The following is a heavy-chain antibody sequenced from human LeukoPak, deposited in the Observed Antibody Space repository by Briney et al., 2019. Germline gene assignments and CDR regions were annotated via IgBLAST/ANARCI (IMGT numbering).Heavy chain of an antibody. CDR2: IQSDGTNK. Sequence: GGSLRLSCAASGFTFSSNGMHWVRQAPGKGLEWVAYIQSDGTNKYYADSVKGRFIISRDDSKNTLYLQMNSLRAEDTAVYYCAKDLWGASGSDWGQGTLVTVSS. CDR3: AKDLWGASGSD. V-gene: IGHV3-30*02. J-gene: IGHJ4*02. CDR1: GFTFSSNG. D-gene: IGHD3-10*01.